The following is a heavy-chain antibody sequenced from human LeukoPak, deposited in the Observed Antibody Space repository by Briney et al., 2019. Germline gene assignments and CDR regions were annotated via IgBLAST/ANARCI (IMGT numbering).Heavy chain of an antibody. CDR3: AKASWGAVRA. D-gene: IGHD6-19*01. Sequence: PGGSLRLSCAASGFTFDDYAMHWVRQAPGKGLEWVSGISWNSGSIGYADSVKGRFTISRDNAKNSLYLQMNSLRAEDTALYYCAKASWGAVRAWGQGTLVTVSS. V-gene: IGHV3-9*01. CDR1: GFTFDDYA. J-gene: IGHJ5*02. CDR2: ISWNSGSI.